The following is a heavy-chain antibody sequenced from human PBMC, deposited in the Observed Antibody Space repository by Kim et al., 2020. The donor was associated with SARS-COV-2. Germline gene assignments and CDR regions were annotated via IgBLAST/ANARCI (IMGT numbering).Heavy chain of an antibody. J-gene: IGHJ6*02. CDR1: GFTFSSYS. D-gene: IGHD3-10*01. V-gene: IGHV3-48*04. CDR2: ISSSSSTI. Sequence: GGSLRLSCAASGFTFSSYSMNWVRQAPGKGLEWVSYISSSSSTIYYADSVKGRFTISRDNAKNSLYLQMNSLRAEDTAVYYCAREGWSGSHYNGPPYYGMDVWGQGTTVTVSS. CDR3: AREGWSGSHYNGPPYYGMDV.